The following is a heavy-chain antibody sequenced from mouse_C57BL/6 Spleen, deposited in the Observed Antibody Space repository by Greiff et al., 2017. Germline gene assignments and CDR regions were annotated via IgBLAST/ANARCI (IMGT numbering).Heavy chain of an antibody. D-gene: IGHD4-1*01. V-gene: IGHV5-12*01. CDR3: ARQGELGQAWFAY. Sequence: VESGGGLVRPGGYLKLSCAASGFTFSDYYMYWVRQTPEKRLEWVAYISNGGGSTYYPDNVKGRFTISRANAKNTLDLQMSRLKSEDTAMYYCARQGELGQAWFAYWGQGTLVTVSA. CDR2: ISNGGGST. J-gene: IGHJ3*01. CDR1: GFTFSDYY.